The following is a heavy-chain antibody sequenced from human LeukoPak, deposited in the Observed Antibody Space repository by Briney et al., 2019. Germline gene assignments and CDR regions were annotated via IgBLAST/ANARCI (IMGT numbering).Heavy chain of an antibody. D-gene: IGHD3-3*01. Sequence: GSSVKVSCKASGGTFSSYAISWVRQAPGQGLEWMGGIIPIFGTANYAQKFQGRVTITTDESTSTAYMELSSLRSEDTAVYYCARGGNDDFWSGDAAINYFDYWGQGTLVTVSS. V-gene: IGHV1-69*05. CDR2: IIPIFGTA. CDR1: GGTFSSYA. CDR3: ARGGNDDFWSGDAAINYFDY. J-gene: IGHJ4*02.